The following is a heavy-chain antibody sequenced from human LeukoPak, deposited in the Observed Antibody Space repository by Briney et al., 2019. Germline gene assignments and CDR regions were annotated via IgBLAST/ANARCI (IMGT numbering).Heavy chain of an antibody. CDR3: AREWQYAPDY. J-gene: IGHJ4*02. CDR1: GFNFNIYH. Sequence: GGSLRLSCAASGFNFNIYHMSWVRQAPGKGLEWLSSISSRSDTIYYADSVRGRFTLSRDNAENSLYLQMRSLTDEDTAVYYCAREWQYAPDYWGQGTLVTVSS. CDR2: ISSRSDTI. D-gene: IGHD2-2*01. V-gene: IGHV3-48*02.